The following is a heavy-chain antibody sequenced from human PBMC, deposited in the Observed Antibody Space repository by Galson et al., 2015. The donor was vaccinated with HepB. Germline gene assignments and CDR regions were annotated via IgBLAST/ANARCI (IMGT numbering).Heavy chain of an antibody. V-gene: IGHV1-18*04. CDR3: ARDNIAAAGRDWDIYYYYGMDV. Sequence: SVKVSCKASGYTFTSYGISWVRQAPGQGLEWMGWISAYNGNTNYAQKLQGRFTMTTDTSTSTAYMELRSLRSDDTAVYYCARDNIAAAGRDWDIYYYYGMDVWGQGTTVTVSS. D-gene: IGHD6-13*01. CDR1: GYTFTSYG. J-gene: IGHJ6*02. CDR2: ISAYNGNT.